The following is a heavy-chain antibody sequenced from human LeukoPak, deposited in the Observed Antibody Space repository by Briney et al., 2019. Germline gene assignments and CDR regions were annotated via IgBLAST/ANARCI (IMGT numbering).Heavy chain of an antibody. Sequence: GESLKISCKGSGYSFTSYWIGWVRQMPGKGLEWMGIIYPGDSDTRYSPSFQGQVTISADKSISTAYLQWSSLKASDTAMYYCARLIAVAGTWGGPVDYWGQGTLVTVSS. CDR3: ARLIAVAGTWGGPVDY. CDR1: GYSFTSYW. V-gene: IGHV5-51*01. D-gene: IGHD6-19*01. CDR2: IYPGDSDT. J-gene: IGHJ4*02.